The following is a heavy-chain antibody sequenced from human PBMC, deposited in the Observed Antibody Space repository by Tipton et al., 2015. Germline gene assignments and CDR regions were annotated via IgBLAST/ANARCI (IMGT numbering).Heavy chain of an antibody. D-gene: IGHD2-2*01. V-gene: IGHV3-7*01. CDR3: ARHTSRSTIYYYHGMDV. Sequence: SLRLSCAASGFTSRTYWMSWVRQAPGKGLEWVANMKQDGSEKYYVDSVKGRFSISRDNANNSLYLQMSSLGAEDTAVYYCARHTSRSTIYYYHGMDVWGQGTTVTVSS. CDR1: GFTSRTYW. J-gene: IGHJ6*02. CDR2: MKQDGSEK.